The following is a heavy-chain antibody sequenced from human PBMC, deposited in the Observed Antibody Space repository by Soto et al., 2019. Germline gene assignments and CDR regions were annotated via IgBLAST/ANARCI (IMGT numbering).Heavy chain of an antibody. CDR1: GFTFSSYS. J-gene: IGHJ4*02. Sequence: GGSLRLSCAASGFTFSSYSMNWVRQAPGKGLEWVSSISSSSNYIYYADSVKGRFTISRDNAKNSLYLQMNSLRAEDTAVYYCARDLVGVTYWGQGTLVTVSS. CDR3: ARDLVGVTY. D-gene: IGHD1-26*01. V-gene: IGHV3-21*06. CDR2: ISSSSNYI.